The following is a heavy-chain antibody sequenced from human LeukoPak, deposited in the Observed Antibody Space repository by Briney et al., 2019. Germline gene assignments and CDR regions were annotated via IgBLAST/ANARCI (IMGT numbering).Heavy chain of an antibody. J-gene: IGHJ4*02. D-gene: IGHD1-14*01. CDR1: GGTFSSYA. CDR3: AREAPGSNYFDY. Sequence: ASVKVSCKASGGTFSSYAISWVRQAPGQGLEWMGGIIPIFGTANYAQKFQGRVTITADESTSTAYMELSSLRSEDTAVYYCAREAPGSNYFDYWGQGTLVTVSS. V-gene: IGHV1-69*13. CDR2: IIPIFGTA.